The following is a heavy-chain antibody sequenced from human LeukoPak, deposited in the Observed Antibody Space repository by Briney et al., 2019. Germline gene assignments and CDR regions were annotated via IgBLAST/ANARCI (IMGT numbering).Heavy chain of an antibody. CDR2: IYHTGST. J-gene: IGHJ4*02. D-gene: IGHD3-22*01. CDR3: ASGGAAVVMALTYYFDT. V-gene: IGHV4-38-2*01. CDR1: GYSISSGYY. Sequence: SETLSLTCAVSGYSISSGYYWGWIRQPPGKGLEWIGSIYHTGSTYYNPSLQSRVTISLDSPKNQFSLKLTSVTAADTAVYYCASGGAAVVMALTYYFDTWGQGTPVTVSS.